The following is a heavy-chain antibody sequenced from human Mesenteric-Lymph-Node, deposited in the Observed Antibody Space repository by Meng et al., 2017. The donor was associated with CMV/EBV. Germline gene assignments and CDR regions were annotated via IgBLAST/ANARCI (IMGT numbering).Heavy chain of an antibody. D-gene: IGHD6-13*01. V-gene: IGHV3-7*01. CDR1: GFTFSGYS. J-gene: IGHJ6*02. CDR2: IKPDGSVK. CDR3: ARDPGTGDSSSWYYNNHGGDV. Sequence: GESLKISCAASGFTFSGYSMNWVRQAPGKGLEWVANIKPDGSVKYYVDSVKGRFFISRDNAKHSLFLQMNSLRADDTAVYYCARDPGTGDSSSWYYNNHGGDVWGQGSTVTVSS.